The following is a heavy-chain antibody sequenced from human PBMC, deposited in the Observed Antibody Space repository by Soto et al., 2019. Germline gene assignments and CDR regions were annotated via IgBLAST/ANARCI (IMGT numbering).Heavy chain of an antibody. CDR2: IKNDGSNT. D-gene: IGHD5-12*01. CDR3: ARESSGYSSYFDY. V-gene: IGHV3-74*01. CDR1: GVIFDNYW. Sequence: GGSLRLSCAASGVIFDNYWMHWVRQAPGKGLVWVSRIKNDGSNTNYADSVKGRFTISRDNAKNTLYLQMDSLRAEDTAVDYCARESSGYSSYFDYWGQGILVTVSS. J-gene: IGHJ4*02.